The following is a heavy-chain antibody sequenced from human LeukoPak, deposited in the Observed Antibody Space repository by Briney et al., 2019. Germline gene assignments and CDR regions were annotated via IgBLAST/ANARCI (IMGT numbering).Heavy chain of an antibody. V-gene: IGHV3-23*01. Sequence: GGSLRLSCAASGFTFSSYAMSWVRQAPGKGLEWVSAISGSGGSTYYADSVKGRFTISRDNSKNTLYLQMNSLRAEETAVYHCAKKLWASGYSNSSYRDYYYYYGMDVWGQGTTVTVSS. CDR3: AKKLWASGYSNSSYRDYYYYYGMDV. CDR2: ISGSGGST. J-gene: IGHJ6*02. CDR1: GFTFSSYA. D-gene: IGHD6-6*01.